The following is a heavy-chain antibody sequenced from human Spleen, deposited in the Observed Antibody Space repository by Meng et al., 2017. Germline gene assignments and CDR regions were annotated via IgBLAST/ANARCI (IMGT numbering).Heavy chain of an antibody. CDR2: INPNSSGT. Sequence: ASVKVSCKASGYTFTGYYMHWVRQAPGQGLEWMGRINPNSSGTNFAQQFQGRVTLTRDGSISTVYMELSRLRPDAAVVYYCTRERKDSAMVTSAPFDYWGQGTLVTVSS. V-gene: IGHV1-2*05. J-gene: IGHJ4*02. D-gene: IGHD5-18*01. CDR3: TRERKDSAMVTSAPFDY. CDR1: GYTFTGYY.